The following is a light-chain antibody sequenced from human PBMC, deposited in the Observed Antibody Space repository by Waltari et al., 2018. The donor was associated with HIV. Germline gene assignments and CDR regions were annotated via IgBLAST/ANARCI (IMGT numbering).Light chain of an antibody. Sequence: QSVLTQPPSVSGAPGQRVTISCTGSSSNIGAGYDVHWYQQLPGTAPKLLSLGTSNRPSGVPDRCAGSKSGTSASLAITGLQAEDEADYYCQSYDSSLSGVVFGGGTKLTVL. CDR1: SSNIGAGYD. CDR3: QSYDSSLSGVV. J-gene: IGLJ2*01. CDR2: GTS. V-gene: IGLV1-40*01.